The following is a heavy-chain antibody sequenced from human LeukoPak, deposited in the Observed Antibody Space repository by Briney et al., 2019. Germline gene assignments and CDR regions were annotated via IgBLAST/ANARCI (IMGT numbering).Heavy chain of an antibody. V-gene: IGHV3-23*01. CDR2: ISDSGANT. CDR1: GFTFSSYA. D-gene: IGHD1-26*01. Sequence: PGGSLRLSCAASGFTFSSYAMTWVCQAPGKGLEWVSAISDSGANTFYADSVRGRFTVSRDNSKNTLYLQMNSLRAEDTAVYYCAKDTGSFDYWGQGTLVTVSS. J-gene: IGHJ4*02. CDR3: AKDTGSFDY.